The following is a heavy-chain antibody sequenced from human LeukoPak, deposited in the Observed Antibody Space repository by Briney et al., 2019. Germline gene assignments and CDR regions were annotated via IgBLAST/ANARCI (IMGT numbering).Heavy chain of an antibody. J-gene: IGHJ5*02. V-gene: IGHV1-18*01. D-gene: IGHD3-3*01. CDR1: GYTFTSYT. CDR2: IHTYNGNT. CDR3: ARGLEWLTRRHTWFDP. Sequence: ASVKVSCKTSGYTFTSYTISWVRQAPGQGLEWMGWIHTYNGNTNYAQKLQGRVTMTTDTSTSTAYMELRSLRSDDTAVYYCARGLEWLTRRHTWFDPWGQGTLVTVSS.